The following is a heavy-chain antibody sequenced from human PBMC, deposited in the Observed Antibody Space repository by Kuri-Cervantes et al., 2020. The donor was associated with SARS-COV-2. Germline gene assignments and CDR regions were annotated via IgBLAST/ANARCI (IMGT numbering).Heavy chain of an antibody. J-gene: IGHJ3*02. CDR1: DGSIRSSRYY. Sequence: GSLRLSCSVSDGSIRSSRYYWSWIRQPPGKGLEWIGEINHSGSTNYNPSLKSRVTISVDTSKNQFSLKLSSVTAADTAVYYCARDSEVWSGSFDIWGQGTMVTFSS. CDR3: ARDSEVWSGSFDI. CDR2: INHSGST. V-gene: IGHV4-39*07. D-gene: IGHD3-3*01.